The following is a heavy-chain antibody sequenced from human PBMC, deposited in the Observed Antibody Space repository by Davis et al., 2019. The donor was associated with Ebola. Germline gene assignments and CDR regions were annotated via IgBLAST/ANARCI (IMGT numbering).Heavy chain of an antibody. CDR1: GWSFSGYY. V-gene: IGHV4-34*01. D-gene: IGHD3-3*01. J-gene: IGHJ6*02. CDR2: INHSGSN. CDR3: ARARFLRYYYYYYGMDV. Sequence: SETLSLTCAVSGWSFSGYYWSWIRQPPGKGLEWIGEINHSGSNDYNPSLKSRVTISVDTSKNQFSLKLSSVTAADTAMYYCARARFLRYYYYYYGMDVWGQGTTVTVSS.